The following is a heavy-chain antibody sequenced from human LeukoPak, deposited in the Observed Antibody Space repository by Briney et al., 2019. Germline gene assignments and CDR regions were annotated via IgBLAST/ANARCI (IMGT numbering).Heavy chain of an antibody. CDR3: ARRYCSGGSCYSERGAFDI. Sequence: SDTLSLTCAVSGYSISSSNWWGWIRQPPGKGLEWIGYIYYSGSTNYNPSLKSRVTMSVDTSKNQFSLKLSSVTAADTAVYYCARRYCSGGSCYSERGAFDIWGQGTMVTVSS. CDR1: GYSISSSNW. CDR2: IYYSGST. J-gene: IGHJ3*02. V-gene: IGHV4-28*01. D-gene: IGHD2-15*01.